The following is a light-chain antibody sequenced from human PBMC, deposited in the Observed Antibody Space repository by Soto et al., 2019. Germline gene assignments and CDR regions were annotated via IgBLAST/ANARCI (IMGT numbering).Light chain of an antibody. CDR3: QLRRT. Sequence: ILFTQSPGTLSLSPGERATLSCRASQSVSSSYLAWHQQKPGEPPRLLIYGESSRATGIPDRFSGSGSGTDFTLTISRLEDEDFAVYYCQLRRTFGQGTKVDIK. CDR1: QSVSSSY. CDR2: GES. J-gene: IGKJ1*01. V-gene: IGKV3-20*01.